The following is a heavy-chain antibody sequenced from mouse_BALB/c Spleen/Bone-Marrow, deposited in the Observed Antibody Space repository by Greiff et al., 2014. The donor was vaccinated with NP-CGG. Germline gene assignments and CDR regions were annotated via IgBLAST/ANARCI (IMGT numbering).Heavy chain of an antibody. J-gene: IGHJ1*01. Sequence: DVKLVESGGGLVQPGGSLRLSCATSGFTFTDYYMSWVRQPPGKTLEWLGFIRNKANGYTTEYSASVKGRFTISRDNSQSILYLQMNTLRAEDSATYYCARDRTTATLYWYFDVWGAGDHGHRLL. CDR1: GFTFTDYY. CDR2: IRNKANGYTT. V-gene: IGHV7-3*02. D-gene: IGHD1-2*01. CDR3: ARDRTTATLYWYFDV.